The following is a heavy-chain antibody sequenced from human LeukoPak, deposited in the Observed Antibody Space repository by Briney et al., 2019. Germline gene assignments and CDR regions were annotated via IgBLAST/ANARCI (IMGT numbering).Heavy chain of an antibody. V-gene: IGHV3-30*02. CDR2: IRYDGSNK. CDR3: ANDGVTGYSSSWYRGNWFDP. Sequence: GGSLRLSCAASGFTFSSYGMHWVRQAPGKGLEWVAFIRYDGSNKYYADSVKGRFTISRDNSKNTLYLQMNSLRAEDTAVYYCANDGVTGYSSSWYRGNWFDPWGQGTLVTVSS. J-gene: IGHJ5*02. CDR1: GFTFSSYG. D-gene: IGHD6-13*01.